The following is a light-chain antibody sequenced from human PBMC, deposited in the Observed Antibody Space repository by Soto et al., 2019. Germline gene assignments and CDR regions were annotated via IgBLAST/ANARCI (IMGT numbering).Light chain of an antibody. CDR1: QSVYSN. J-gene: IGKJ4*01. CDR3: HQYNSWPLT. V-gene: IGKV3-15*01. Sequence: EVVMTQSPATLSVSPGERATLSCRASQSVYSNLAWYQQKPGQAPRLLIYGASTWATGLPARFSGSGSGTDITLTISSLQSEDFAVYYCHQYNSWPLTFGGGTKVEIK. CDR2: GAS.